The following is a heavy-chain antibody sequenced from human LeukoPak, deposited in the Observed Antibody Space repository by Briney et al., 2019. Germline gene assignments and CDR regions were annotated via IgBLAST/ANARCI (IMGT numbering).Heavy chain of an antibody. CDR1: GGSISSSSYH. V-gene: IGHV4-39*07. J-gene: IGHJ4*02. CDR3: ARGGVSGSDY. CDR2: IYYSGTT. D-gene: IGHD2-15*01. Sequence: PSETLSLTCTVSGGSISSSSYHWGWIRQPPGKGLEWIGSIYYSGTTFYNPSLKSRVTISVDTSKNQFSLKVTSATAADTAVYYCARGGVSGSDYWGQGTLVTVSS.